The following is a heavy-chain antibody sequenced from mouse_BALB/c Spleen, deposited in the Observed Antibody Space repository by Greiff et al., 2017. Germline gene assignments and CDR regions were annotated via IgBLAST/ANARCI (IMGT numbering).Heavy chain of an antibody. D-gene: IGHD3-2*01. Sequence: DVMLVESGGGLVKPGGSLKLSCAASGFTFSDYYMYWVRQTPEKRLEWVATISDGGSYTYYPDSVKGRFTISRDNAKNNLYLQMSSLKSEDTAMYYCARGDSSGYDAMDYWGQGTSVTVSS. CDR2: ISDGGSYT. V-gene: IGHV5-4*02. CDR3: ARGDSSGYDAMDY. CDR1: GFTFSDYY. J-gene: IGHJ4*01.